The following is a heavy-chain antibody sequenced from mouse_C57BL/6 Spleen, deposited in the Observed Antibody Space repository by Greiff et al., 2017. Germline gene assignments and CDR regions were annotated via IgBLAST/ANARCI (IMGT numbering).Heavy chain of an antibody. Sequence: EVQVVESGGGLVQPGGSLKLSCAASGFTFSDYYMYWVRQTPEKRLEWVAYISNGGGSTYYPDTVKGRFTISRDNAKNTLYLQMSRLKSEDTAMYYCARHEGWFLYAMDYWGQGTSVTVSS. CDR1: GFTFSDYY. CDR3: ARHEGWFLYAMDY. J-gene: IGHJ4*01. V-gene: IGHV5-12*01. D-gene: IGHD2-3*01. CDR2: ISNGGGST.